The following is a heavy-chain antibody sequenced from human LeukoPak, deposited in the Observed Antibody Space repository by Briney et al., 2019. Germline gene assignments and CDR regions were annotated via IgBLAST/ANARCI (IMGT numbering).Heavy chain of an antibody. CDR3: ARLWVGPTGFDC. J-gene: IGHJ4*02. CDR1: GFSFSSYW. CDR2: VNTDGSIT. Sequence: GGSLRLSCAASGFSFSSYWMHWVRQAPGKGLVWVSRVNTDGSITNYADSVKGRFTISRDNAKNTLYLQLNSLRAEDTAVYFCARLWVGPTGFDCRGQGTLVTVSS. V-gene: IGHV3-74*01. D-gene: IGHD1-26*01.